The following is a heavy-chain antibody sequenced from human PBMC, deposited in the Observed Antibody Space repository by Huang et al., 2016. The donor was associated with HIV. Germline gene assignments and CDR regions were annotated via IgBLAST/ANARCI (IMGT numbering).Heavy chain of an antibody. CDR2: VDPGDSDS. V-gene: IGHV5-51*01. CDR1: GYTFANFW. D-gene: IGHD2-2*01. Sequence: EVQLVQSGAEVKKPGESLKISCKASGYTFANFWIGWVRQMPGKGLEWMGIVDPGDSDSRYSPSVQGQVTISADKSITTAYLQWSSLQASDTAVYYCVRPSGYSTSWGFDSWGQGTLITVSS. CDR3: VRPSGYSTSWGFDS. J-gene: IGHJ4*02.